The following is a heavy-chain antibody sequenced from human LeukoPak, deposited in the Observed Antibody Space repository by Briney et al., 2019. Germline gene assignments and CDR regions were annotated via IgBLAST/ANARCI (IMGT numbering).Heavy chain of an antibody. J-gene: IGHJ3*02. CDR2: IYRTGST. V-gene: IGHV4-38-2*01. CDR1: GYSISSGYY. D-gene: IGHD6-13*01. Sequence: PSETLSLTCAVSGYSISSGYYWGWIRQPPGKGLEWIGSIYRTGSTNYNPSLKSRVTISVDTSKNQFSLKLSSVTAADTAVYYCARGRKGSSWYGRQRGAFDIWGQGTMVTVSS. CDR3: ARGRKGSSWYGRQRGAFDI.